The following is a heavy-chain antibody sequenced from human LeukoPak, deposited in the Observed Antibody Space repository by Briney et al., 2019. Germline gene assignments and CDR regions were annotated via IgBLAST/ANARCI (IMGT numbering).Heavy chain of an antibody. D-gene: IGHD4-23*01. V-gene: IGHV3-23*01. CDR3: ARKNSGPQPFDY. CDR2: ISSSGSDT. Sequence: GGSLRLSCAASGFTFSSSPMSWVRQAPGKGLEWVSGISSSGSDTPYADSVKGRFTISRDNSKNTLYLQMNSLRAEDTAVYFCARKNSGPQPFDYWGQGTLVTVSS. CDR1: GFTFSSSP. J-gene: IGHJ4*02.